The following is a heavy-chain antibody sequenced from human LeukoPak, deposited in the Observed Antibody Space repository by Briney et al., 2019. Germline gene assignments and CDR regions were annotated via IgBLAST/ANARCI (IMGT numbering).Heavy chain of an antibody. CDR3: TTPVVVAATGVGYDY. J-gene: IGHJ4*02. CDR2: IKSKTDGGTT. CDR1: GFTFSNAW. Sequence: GGSLRFSCAASGFTFSNAWMSWVRQAPGKGLEWVGRIKSKTDGGTTDYAAPVKGRFTISRDDSKNTLYLQMNSLKTEDTAVYYCTTPVVVAATGVGYDYWGQGTLVTVSS. D-gene: IGHD2-15*01. V-gene: IGHV3-15*01.